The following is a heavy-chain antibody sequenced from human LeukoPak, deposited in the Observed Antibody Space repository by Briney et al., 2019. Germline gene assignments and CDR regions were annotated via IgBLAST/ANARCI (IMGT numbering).Heavy chain of an antibody. J-gene: IGHJ3*02. CDR2: ISYDGSNK. Sequence: GGSLRLSCAASGFTFSSYAMHRVRQAPGKGLEWVAVISYDGSNKYYADSVKGRFTISRDNSKNTLYLQMNSLRAEDTAVYYCARDPFGIVGADGAFDIWGQGTMVTVSS. D-gene: IGHD1-26*01. CDR3: ARDPFGIVGADGAFDI. V-gene: IGHV3-30-3*01. CDR1: GFTFSSYA.